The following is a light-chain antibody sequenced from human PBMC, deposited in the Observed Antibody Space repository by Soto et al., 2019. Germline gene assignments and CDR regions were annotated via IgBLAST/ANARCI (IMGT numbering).Light chain of an antibody. V-gene: IGLV2-14*01. CDR3: SSYTSSSTLV. CDR1: SSDVGGYNY. Sequence: QSALTQPASVSGSPGQSITISCTGTSSDVGGYNYVSWYQLHPGKAPKLMICEVSNRPSGVSNRFSGSKSGNTASLTISGLQAEDEADYYCSSYTSSSTLVFGTGPKLTVL. CDR2: EVS. J-gene: IGLJ1*01.